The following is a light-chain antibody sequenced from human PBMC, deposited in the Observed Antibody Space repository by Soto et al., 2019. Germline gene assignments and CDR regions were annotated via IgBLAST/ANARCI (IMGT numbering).Light chain of an antibody. CDR3: QKYDTWPLT. CDR1: QSFGTN. CDR2: GTS. J-gene: IGKJ4*01. Sequence: DIVWAQSPVTLSVSPGEGATLACRASQSFGTNLGWYQQKSGQAPRLLIYGTSIRATGIPARFSGSGSGTEFNLTISSLQSEDLAVYYCQKYDTWPLTFGGGTKVDIK. V-gene: IGKV3-15*01.